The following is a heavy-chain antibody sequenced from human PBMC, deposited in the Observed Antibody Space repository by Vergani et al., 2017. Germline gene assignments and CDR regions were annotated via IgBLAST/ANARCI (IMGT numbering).Heavy chain of an antibody. J-gene: IGHJ4*02. CDR1: GFTFSNAW. D-gene: IGHD1-7*01. Sequence: EVQLVESGGGLVKPGGSLRLSCAASGFTFSNAWMSWVRQAPGKGLEWVCRIKSKTDGGTTDYAAPVKGRFTISRDDSKNTLYLQMNSLKTEDTTVYYCAKGAFNWNYVSPFYYWGQGTLVTVSS. V-gene: IGHV3-15*01. CDR2: IKSKTDGGTT. CDR3: AKGAFNWNYVSPFYY.